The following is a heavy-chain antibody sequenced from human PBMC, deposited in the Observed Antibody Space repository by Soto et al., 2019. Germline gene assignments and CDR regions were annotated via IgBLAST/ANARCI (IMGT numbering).Heavy chain of an antibody. Sequence: SETLSLTCTVSGGSISSYYWSWIRQPPGKGLEWIGYIYYSGSTNYNPSLKSRVTISVDTSKNQFSLKLSSVTAADTAVYYCARVGYDILTGNPSPYYYYYMDVWGKGTTVTVSS. J-gene: IGHJ6*03. CDR1: GGSISSYY. V-gene: IGHV4-59*01. D-gene: IGHD3-9*01. CDR3: ARVGYDILTGNPSPYYYYYMDV. CDR2: IYYSGST.